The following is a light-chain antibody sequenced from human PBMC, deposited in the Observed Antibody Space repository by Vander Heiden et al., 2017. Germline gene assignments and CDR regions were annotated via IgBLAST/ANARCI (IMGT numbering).Light chain of an antibody. Sequence: EIVLTQSPGTLSLSPGERATLSCRTSQTINSNFLAWYQQKPGRAPRLLIYGASSRATGIPDRFSGSGSGTDFTLTVSRLETEDSAVYYCQQYGSSPPYTFGQGTKLEIK. V-gene: IGKV3-20*01. CDR2: GAS. CDR3: QQYGSSPPYT. J-gene: IGKJ2*01. CDR1: QTINSNF.